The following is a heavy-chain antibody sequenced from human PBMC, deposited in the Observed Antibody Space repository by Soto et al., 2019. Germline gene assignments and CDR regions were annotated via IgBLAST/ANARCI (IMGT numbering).Heavy chain of an antibody. V-gene: IGHV4-38-2*02. D-gene: IGHD4-17*01. CDR2: IYHSGST. CDR3: AGRFELDYGDYVYWYFDL. J-gene: IGHJ2*01. CDR1: GYSISSGYY. Sequence: SETLSLTCTVSGYSISSGYYWGWIRQPPGKGLEWIGSIYHSGSTYYNPSLKSRVTISVDTSKNQFSLKLSSVTAADTAVYYCAGRFELDYGDYVYWYFDLWGRGTLVTVSS.